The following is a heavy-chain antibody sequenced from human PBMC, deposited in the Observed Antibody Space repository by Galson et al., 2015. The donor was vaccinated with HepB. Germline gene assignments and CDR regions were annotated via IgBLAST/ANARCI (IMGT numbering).Heavy chain of an antibody. CDR2: ISAYNGNT. V-gene: IGHV1-18*01. CDR1: GYTFTSYG. J-gene: IGHJ3*02. D-gene: IGHD2-2*01. CDR3: ARDLVVVPAAMLDAFDI. Sequence: SVKVSCKASGYTFTSYGISWVRQAPGQGLEWMGWISAYNGNTNYAQKLQGRVTMTTDTSTSTAYMELRSLRSDDTAVYYCARDLVVVPAAMLDAFDIWGQGTMVTVSS.